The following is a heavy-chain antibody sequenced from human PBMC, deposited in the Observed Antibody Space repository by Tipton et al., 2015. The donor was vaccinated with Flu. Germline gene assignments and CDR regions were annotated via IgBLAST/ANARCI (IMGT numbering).Heavy chain of an antibody. V-gene: IGHV4-31*03. Sequence: LRLSCTVSGGSISSGGYYWSWIRQHPGKGLEWIGYIYYSGSTYYNPSLKSRVTISVDTSKNQFSLKLSSVTAADTAVYYCASHLRGIQLWSFFDYWGQGTLVTVSS. D-gene: IGHD5-18*01. CDR3: ASHLRGIQLWSFFDY. J-gene: IGHJ4*02. CDR1: GGSISSGGYY. CDR2: IYYSGST.